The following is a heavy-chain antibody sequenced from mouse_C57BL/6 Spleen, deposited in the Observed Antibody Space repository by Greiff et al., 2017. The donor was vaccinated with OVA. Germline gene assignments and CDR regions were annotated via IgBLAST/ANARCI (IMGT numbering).Heavy chain of an antibody. CDR2: IRLKSDNYAT. Sequence: EVMLVESGGGLVQPGGSMKLSCVASGFTFSNYWMNWIRQSPEKGLEWVAQIRLKSDNYATHYAESVKGRFTISRDDSKSSVYLQMNNLRAEDTGIYYCTGIDYYGSSLYFDYWGQGTTLTVSS. D-gene: IGHD1-1*01. V-gene: IGHV6-3*01. CDR1: GFTFSNYW. J-gene: IGHJ2*01. CDR3: TGIDYYGSSLYFDY.